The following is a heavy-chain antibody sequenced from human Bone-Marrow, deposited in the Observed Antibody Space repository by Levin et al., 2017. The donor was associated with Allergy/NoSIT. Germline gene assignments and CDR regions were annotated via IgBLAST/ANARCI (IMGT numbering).Heavy chain of an antibody. CDR3: ARCIGDFDA. V-gene: IGHV4-59*11. CDR1: GGSISGRY. Sequence: SETLSLTCTVSGGSISGRYWSWIRQPPGKGLEWIGNIYYSGNTKYNPSLRGRVTISVDTSKNQFSLRLTFVGAADTDVYYCARCIGDFDAWGQGTLVTVSS. D-gene: IGHD4-17*01. J-gene: IGHJ4*02. CDR2: IYYSGNT.